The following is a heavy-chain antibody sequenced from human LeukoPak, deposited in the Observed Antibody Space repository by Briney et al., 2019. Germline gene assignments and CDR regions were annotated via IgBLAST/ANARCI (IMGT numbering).Heavy chain of an antibody. J-gene: IGHJ3*02. Sequence: PSETLSLTCTVSGGSISSYYWSWIRQPPGKGLEWIGYIYYSGSTNYNPSLKSRVTISVDTSKNQFSLKLSSVTAADTAVYYCATIELTGAMAAFDIWGRGTMVTVSS. V-gene: IGHV4-59*08. CDR2: IYYSGST. D-gene: IGHD7-27*01. CDR1: GGSISSYY. CDR3: ATIELTGAMAAFDI.